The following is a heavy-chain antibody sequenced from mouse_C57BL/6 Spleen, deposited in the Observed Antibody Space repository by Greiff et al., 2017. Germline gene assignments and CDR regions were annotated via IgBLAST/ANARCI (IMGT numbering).Heavy chain of an antibody. Sequence: VQLQQSGPVLVKPGASVKMSCKASGYTFTDYYMNWVKQSHGKSLEWIGVINPYNGGTSYNQKFKGKATLTVDKSSSTAYMELNSLTSEDSAVYYCARWGYGSSYYAMGDWGQGTSVTVSS. CDR1: GYTFTDYY. D-gene: IGHD1-1*01. J-gene: IGHJ4*01. V-gene: IGHV1-19*01. CDR2: INPYNGGT. CDR3: ARWGYGSSYYAMGD.